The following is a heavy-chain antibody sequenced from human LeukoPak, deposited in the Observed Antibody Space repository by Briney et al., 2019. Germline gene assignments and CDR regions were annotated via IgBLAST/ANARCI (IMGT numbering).Heavy chain of an antibody. Sequence: GGSLRLSCAASGFIFSDYWMHWVRQGPGKGLVWVSRIKSDGSSTSYADSVKGRFTISRDNAKNTVYVHMNSLRAEDTAVYYCAKGGAVAPDYWGQGTLVTVSS. CDR1: GFIFSDYW. CDR3: AKGGAVAPDY. CDR2: IKSDGSST. D-gene: IGHD6-19*01. V-gene: IGHV3-74*01. J-gene: IGHJ4*02.